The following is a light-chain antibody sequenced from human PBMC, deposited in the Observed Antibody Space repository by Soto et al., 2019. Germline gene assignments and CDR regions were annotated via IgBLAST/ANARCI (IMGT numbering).Light chain of an antibody. CDR3: QQYGSSWT. J-gene: IGKJ1*01. V-gene: IGKV3-20*01. Sequence: EIVLTQSPGTRSLSPGERATLSCRASQSVSSSYLAWYQQKPGQAPRLLIYGASSRATGIPDRFSGSGSGTDFTLTINRLEPEDFAVYYCQQYGSSWTFGQGTKVDIK. CDR1: QSVSSSY. CDR2: GAS.